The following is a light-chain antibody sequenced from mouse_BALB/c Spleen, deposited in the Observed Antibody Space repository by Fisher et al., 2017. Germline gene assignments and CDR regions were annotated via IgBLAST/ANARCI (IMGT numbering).Light chain of an antibody. J-gene: IGKJ5*01. CDR2: STS. V-gene: IGKV4-57*01. CDR3: QQRSSYTLT. CDR1: SSVSY. Sequence: IVMTQTPAIMSASPGEKVTITCSASSSVSYMHWFQQKPGTSPKLWIYSTSNLASGVPVRFSGSGSGTSYSLTISRMEAEDAATYYCQQRSSYTLTFGAGTKLELK.